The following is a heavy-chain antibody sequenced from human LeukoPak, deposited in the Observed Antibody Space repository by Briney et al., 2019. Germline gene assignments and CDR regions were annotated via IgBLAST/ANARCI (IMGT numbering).Heavy chain of an antibody. CDR3: AKDRRLWFGGYGMDV. J-gene: IGHJ6*02. CDR1: GFTFSSYS. Sequence: GGSLRLSCAASGFTFSSYSMNWVRQAPGKGLEWVSSISSSSSYIYYADSVKGRFTISRDNAKNSLYLQMNSLGAEDTAVYYCAKDRRLWFGGYGMDVWGQGTTVTVSS. CDR2: ISSSSSYI. D-gene: IGHD3-10*01. V-gene: IGHV3-21*01.